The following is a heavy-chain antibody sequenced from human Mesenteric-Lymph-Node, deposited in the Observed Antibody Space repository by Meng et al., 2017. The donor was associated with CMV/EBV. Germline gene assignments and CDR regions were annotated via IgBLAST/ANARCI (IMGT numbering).Heavy chain of an antibody. CDR2: IKEDGSEK. Sequence: GGSLRLSCAASGFTFSSYYMSWVRQAPGRGLEWVADIKEDGSEKFYVDSVKGRFTISRDNAMDSLYLQMNSLRAEDTAVYYCARGLTIFGVLRPPASLTWGQGTLVTVSS. CDR3: ARGLTIFGVLRPPASLT. CDR1: GFTFSSYY. D-gene: IGHD3-3*01. V-gene: IGHV3-7*01. J-gene: IGHJ4*02.